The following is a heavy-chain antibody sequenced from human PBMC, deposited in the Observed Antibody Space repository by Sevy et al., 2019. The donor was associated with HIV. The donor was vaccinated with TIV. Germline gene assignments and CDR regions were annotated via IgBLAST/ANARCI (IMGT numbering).Heavy chain of an antibody. V-gene: IGHV3-23*01. CDR1: GFTFSSYA. D-gene: IGHD3-10*01. Sequence: GGSLRLSCAASGFTFSSYAMSWVRQAPGKGLEWGSAISGSGGSTYYADSVKRRFTISRDNSKNTLYLQMNSLRAEDTAVYYCAKDRMVQGVTGKDDAFDIWGQGTMVTVSS. J-gene: IGHJ3*02. CDR2: ISGSGGST. CDR3: AKDRMVQGVTGKDDAFDI.